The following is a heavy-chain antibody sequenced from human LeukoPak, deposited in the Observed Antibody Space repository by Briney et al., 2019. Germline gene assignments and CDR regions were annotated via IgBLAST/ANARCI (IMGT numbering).Heavy chain of an antibody. CDR3: ARDRHYGGNSGWFDP. D-gene: IGHD4-23*01. J-gene: IGHJ5*02. CDR1: GFTFSTYS. V-gene: IGHV3-48*01. Sequence: QPGGPLRLPCAASGFTFSTYSMNGLRQAPGKGREWVSYISTTCFNIYYADSVQGRFTISRDNAKNSLYLQMNSVRAEDTAVYYCARDRHYGGNSGWFDPWGQGTLVTVSS. CDR2: ISTTCFNI.